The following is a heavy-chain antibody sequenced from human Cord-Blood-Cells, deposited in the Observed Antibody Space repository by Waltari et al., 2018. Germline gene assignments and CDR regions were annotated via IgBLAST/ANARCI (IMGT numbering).Heavy chain of an antibody. CDR3: ARAGYSSRHYGMDV. CDR1: GGSFSGYS. Sequence: QVQLQQWGAGLLKPSETLSLTCAVSGGSFSGYSWSWIRQPPGKGLEWIGEINHSGSTNYNPSLKSRVTISVDTSKNQFSLKLSSVTAADTAVYYCARAGYSSRHYGMDVWGQGTTVTVSS. V-gene: IGHV4-34*01. CDR2: INHSGST. J-gene: IGHJ6*02. D-gene: IGHD6-13*01.